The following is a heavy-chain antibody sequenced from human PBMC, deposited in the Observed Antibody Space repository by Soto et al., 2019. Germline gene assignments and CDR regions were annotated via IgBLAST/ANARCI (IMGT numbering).Heavy chain of an antibody. CDR1: GGSISSNSYY. D-gene: IGHD3-16*01. Sequence: QLQLQESGPGLVKPSETLSLACTVSGGSISSNSYYWDWIRPPPGKGLEWIGSMYYSGATYHNPSLQSRVTISVDTSKNQFSLHLSSVTAADTAVYYCARHAAYDSVWGKSDGSDYWGQGTLVTVSS. J-gene: IGHJ4*02. CDR3: ARHAAYDSVWGKSDGSDY. CDR2: MYYSGAT. V-gene: IGHV4-39*01.